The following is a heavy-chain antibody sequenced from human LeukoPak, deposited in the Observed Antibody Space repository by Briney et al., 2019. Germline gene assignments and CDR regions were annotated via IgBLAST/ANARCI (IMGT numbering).Heavy chain of an antibody. J-gene: IGHJ5*02. V-gene: IGHV4-59*08. CDR1: GGSFSSHY. CDR3: ATTTTIASWFDP. D-gene: IGHD2-21*01. CDR2: ISYIGST. Sequence: SETLSLTCTVSGGSFSSHYWSWIRQPPGKGLEWIGYISYIGSTNYNPSLKSRVTISVDTSKNQFSLKLSSVTAADTAVYYCATTTTIASWFDPWGQGTLVTVSS.